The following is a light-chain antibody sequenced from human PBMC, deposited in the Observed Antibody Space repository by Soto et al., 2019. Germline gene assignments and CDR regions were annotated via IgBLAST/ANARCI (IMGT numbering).Light chain of an antibody. J-gene: IGLJ2*01. CDR3: SSYAGTNVV. Sequence: QSVLTQPPSASGSPGQSVTISCTGTSSDVGGYNFVSWYQQHPGKAPKLMIFEVNKRPSGVPDRFSGSKSGNTASLTVSGLQAEDEADYYRSSYAGTNVVFGGGTKLTVL. V-gene: IGLV2-8*01. CDR2: EVN. CDR1: SSDVGGYNF.